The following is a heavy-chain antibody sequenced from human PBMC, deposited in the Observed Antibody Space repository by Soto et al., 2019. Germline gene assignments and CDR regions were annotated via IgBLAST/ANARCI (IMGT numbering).Heavy chain of an antibody. CDR3: ARDRQSTPWYAADY. D-gene: IGHD6-13*01. V-gene: IGHV3-21*01. CDR1: GFTFSSYS. Sequence: GGSLRLSCEGSGFTFSSYSMDWVRQAPGKGLEWVSSISGSGGYIYYADSVKGRFTISRDNAKNSLYLQMTSLRDEDTALYYCARDRQSTPWYAADYWGQGSLVTVSS. J-gene: IGHJ4*02. CDR2: ISGSGGYI.